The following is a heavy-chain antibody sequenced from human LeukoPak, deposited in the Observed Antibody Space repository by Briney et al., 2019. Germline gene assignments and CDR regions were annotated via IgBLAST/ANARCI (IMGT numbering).Heavy chain of an antibody. CDR3: AKGNYDSSGYYFFP. J-gene: IGHJ5*02. D-gene: IGHD3-22*01. CDR1: GFTFSSDG. V-gene: IGHV3-23*01. Sequence: TGGSLRLSCAASGFTFSSDGMSWVRQAPGKGLEWVSAISGSGGSTYYADSVKGRFTISRDNSKNTLYLQMNSLRAEDTAVYYCAKGNYDSSGYYFFPWGQGTLVTVSS. CDR2: ISGSGGST.